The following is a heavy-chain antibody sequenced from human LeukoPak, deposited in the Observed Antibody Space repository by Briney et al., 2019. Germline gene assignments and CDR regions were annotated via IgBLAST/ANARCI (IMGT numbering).Heavy chain of an antibody. V-gene: IGHV3-64D*06. J-gene: IGHJ4*02. D-gene: IGHD6-19*01. CDR1: GFTFSSYA. Sequence: GGSLRLSCSASGFTFSSYAMHWVRQAPGKGLEYVSAISSNGGSTYYADSVEGRFTISRDNSKNTLYLQMSSLRAEDTAVYYCVKDLLPGYSSGWSRNYWGQGTLVTVSS. CDR3: VKDLLPGYSSGWSRNY. CDR2: ISSNGGST.